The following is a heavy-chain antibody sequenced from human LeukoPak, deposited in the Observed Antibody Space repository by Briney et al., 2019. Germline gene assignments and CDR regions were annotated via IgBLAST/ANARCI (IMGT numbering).Heavy chain of an antibody. Sequence: SETLSLTCTVSGYSISSGYYWGWIRQPPGKGLEWIGSIYHSGSTYYNPSLKSRVTISVDTSKYQFSLKLSSVTAADTAVYYCATGPLELDYWGQGTLVTVSS. D-gene: IGHD3-3*01. J-gene: IGHJ4*02. V-gene: IGHV4-38-2*02. CDR2: IYHSGST. CDR3: ATGPLELDY. CDR1: GYSISSGYY.